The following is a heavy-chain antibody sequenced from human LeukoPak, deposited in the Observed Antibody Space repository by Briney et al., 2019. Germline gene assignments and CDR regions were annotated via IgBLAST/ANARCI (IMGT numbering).Heavy chain of an antibody. CDR2: ISGGTT. Sequence: QPGGSLRLSCTASGFTFGVYLMSWFRQAPGKGLEWIGFISGGTTEYAASVKGRFTISRDDSTSIAYLQMNSLTTEDTAVYYCARGSGWLSVYWGQGTLVTVSS. CDR1: GFTFGVYL. CDR3: ARGSGWLSVY. V-gene: IGHV3-49*03. D-gene: IGHD6-19*01. J-gene: IGHJ4*02.